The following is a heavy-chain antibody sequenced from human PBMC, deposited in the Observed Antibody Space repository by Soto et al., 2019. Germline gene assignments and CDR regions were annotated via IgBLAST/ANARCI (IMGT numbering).Heavy chain of an antibody. CDR3: ARHWGGYSSSWYLNWFDP. V-gene: IGHV4-39*01. Sequence: QLQLQESGPGLVKPSETLSLTCTVSGGSISSSSYYWGWIRQPPGKGLEWIGSIYYSGSTYYNPFLKSRVPISVDTSKSQFSLKLSSVTAADTAVYYCARHWGGYSSSWYLNWFDPWGQGTLVTVSS. CDR1: GGSISSSSYY. CDR2: IYYSGST. J-gene: IGHJ5*02. D-gene: IGHD6-13*01.